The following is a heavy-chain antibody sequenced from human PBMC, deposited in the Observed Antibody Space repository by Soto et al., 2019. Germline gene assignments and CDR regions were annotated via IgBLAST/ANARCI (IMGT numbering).Heavy chain of an antibody. J-gene: IGHJ4*02. CDR1: GFTFSDYA. V-gene: IGHV3-23*01. D-gene: IGHD6-6*01. CDR3: TKGPSRAYSGSSRYSDS. Sequence: GGSLRLSCAASGFTFSDYAMTWVRQAPGKGLEWVSSTSSSGGATYYADSVKDRFTISRDNSKNSLYLQMNSLTDEDTAVYYCTKGPSRAYSGSSRYSDSWGQGALVTVSS. CDR2: TSSSGGAT.